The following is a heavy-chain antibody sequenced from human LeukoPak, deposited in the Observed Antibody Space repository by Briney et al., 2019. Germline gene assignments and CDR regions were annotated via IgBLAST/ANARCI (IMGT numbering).Heavy chain of an antibody. V-gene: IGHV3-33*06. J-gene: IGHJ4*02. Sequence: QSGGSLRLSCAASGFTFSSYGMHWVRQAPGKGLEWVAVIWYDGSNKYYADSVKGRFTISRDNSKNTLYLQMNSLRAEDTAVYYCAKDYSGLWLITTLDYWGQGTLVTVSS. CDR3: AKDYSGLWLITTLDY. CDR2: IWYDGSNK. CDR1: GFTFSSYG. D-gene: IGHD1-26*01.